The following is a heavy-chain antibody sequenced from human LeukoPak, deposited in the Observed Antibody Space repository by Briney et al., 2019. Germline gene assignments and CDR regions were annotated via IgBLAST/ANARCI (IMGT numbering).Heavy chain of an antibody. Sequence: TTSETLSLTCTVSGYSISSGYYWGWIRQPPGKGLEWIGTIYHSGSTCYNPSLKSRVTISVDTSKNQFSLKLTSVTAADTAVYYCARVRGYCSSTICYRYYFDYWGQGTLVTVSS. CDR1: GYSISSGYY. CDR3: ARVRGYCSSTICYRYYFDY. CDR2: IYHSGST. J-gene: IGHJ4*02. D-gene: IGHD2-2*01. V-gene: IGHV4-38-2*02.